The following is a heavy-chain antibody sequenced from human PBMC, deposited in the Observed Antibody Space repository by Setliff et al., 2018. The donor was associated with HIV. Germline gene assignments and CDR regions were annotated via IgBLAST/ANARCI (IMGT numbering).Heavy chain of an antibody. CDR1: GGSISSHY. CDR2: IYYSGST. V-gene: IGHV4-59*05. Sequence: SETLSLTCTVSGGSISSHYWSWIRQPPGKGLEWIGSIYYSGSTYYNPSLKSRVTISVDTSKNQFSLKLSSVTATDTAMYYCASANWNYLGYWFDPWGQGTLVTVSS. D-gene: IGHD1-7*01. J-gene: IGHJ5*02. CDR3: ASANWNYLGYWFDP.